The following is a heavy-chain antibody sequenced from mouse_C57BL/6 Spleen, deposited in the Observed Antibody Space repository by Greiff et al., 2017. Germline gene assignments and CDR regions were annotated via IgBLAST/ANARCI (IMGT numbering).Heavy chain of an antibody. Sequence: QVQLQQSGAELVRPGSSVKLSCKASGYTFTSYWMDWVKQRPGQGLEWIGNIYPSDSENHYNQQFKDKATLTVDKSSSTAYMQLSSLTSEDSAVYYCARWGGHWAMDYWCQGTSVTVSS. CDR1: GYTFTSYW. CDR3: ARWGGHWAMDY. J-gene: IGHJ4*01. V-gene: IGHV1-61*01. CDR2: IYPSDSEN.